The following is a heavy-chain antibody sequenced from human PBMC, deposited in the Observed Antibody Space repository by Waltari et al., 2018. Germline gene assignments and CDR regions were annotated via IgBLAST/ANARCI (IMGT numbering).Heavy chain of an antibody. V-gene: IGHV1-8*01. CDR3: ARGDVLRFLEWLLDSYYGMDV. J-gene: IGHJ6*02. CDR1: GYTFTSYD. D-gene: IGHD3-3*01. Sequence: QVQLVQSGAEVKKPGASVKVSCKASGYTFTSYDINWVRQATGQGLEWMGWMNPNSGNTGYAQKCQGRVTMTRNTSISTAYMELSSLRSEDTAVYYCARGDVLRFLEWLLDSYYGMDVWGQGTTVTVSS. CDR2: MNPNSGNT.